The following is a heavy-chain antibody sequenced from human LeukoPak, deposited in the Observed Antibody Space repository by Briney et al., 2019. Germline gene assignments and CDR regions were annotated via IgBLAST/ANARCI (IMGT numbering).Heavy chain of an antibody. J-gene: IGHJ6*03. CDR2: INPSGGST. V-gene: IGHV1-46*01. Sequence: ASVKVSCKASGYTFTSYYMHWVRQAPGQGLEWMGIINPSGGSTSYAQKFQGRVTITADESTSTAYMELSSLRSEDTAVYYCARVFTQLGGAGLDYYMDVWGKGTTVTVSS. D-gene: IGHD6-6*01. CDR1: GYTFTSYY. CDR3: ARVFTQLGGAGLDYYMDV.